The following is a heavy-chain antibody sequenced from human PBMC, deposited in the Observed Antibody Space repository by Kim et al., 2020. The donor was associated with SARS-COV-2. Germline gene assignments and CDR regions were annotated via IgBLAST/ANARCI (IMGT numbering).Heavy chain of an antibody. Sequence: GGSLRLSCAAPGFTVSSNYMTWVRQAPGKGLEWVSVLYYDGSTYYADSVKGRLTASRDNSTNTLYLQMISLRAADTALYYCSRKNSGAPGTYYYYGMGI. CDR1: GFTVSSNY. J-gene: IGHJ6*01. V-gene: IGHV3-66*01. CDR3: SRKNSGAPGTYYYYGMGI. D-gene: IGHD2-8*02. CDR2: LYYDGST.